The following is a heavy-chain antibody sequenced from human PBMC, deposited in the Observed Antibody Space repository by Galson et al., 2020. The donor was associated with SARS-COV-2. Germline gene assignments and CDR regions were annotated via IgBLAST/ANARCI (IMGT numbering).Heavy chain of an antibody. Sequence: ETLSLTCTVSGYSISSGYYWGWIRQPPGKGLEWIGSIYHSGSTYYNPSLKSRVTISVDTSKNQFSLKLSSVTAADTAVYYCARAFGSDSSGPPGYWGQGTLVTVSS. CDR3: ARAFGSDSSGPPGY. CDR1: GYSISSGYY. V-gene: IGHV4-38-2*02. D-gene: IGHD3-22*01. J-gene: IGHJ4*02. CDR2: IYHSGST.